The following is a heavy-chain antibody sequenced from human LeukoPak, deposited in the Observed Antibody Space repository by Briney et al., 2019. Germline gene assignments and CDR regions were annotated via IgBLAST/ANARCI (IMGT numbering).Heavy chain of an antibody. D-gene: IGHD3-10*01. CDR2: IYSGGST. J-gene: IGHJ6*03. Sequence: GGSLRLSCAASGFTFSSYWMSWVRQAPGKGLEWVSVIYSGGSTYYADSVKGRFTISRDNAKNSLYLQMNSLRAEDTAVYYCARVYGSGSYYNGYYYYYMDVWGKGTTVTISS. CDR3: ARVYGSGSYYNGYYYYYMDV. V-gene: IGHV3-66*01. CDR1: GFTFSSYW.